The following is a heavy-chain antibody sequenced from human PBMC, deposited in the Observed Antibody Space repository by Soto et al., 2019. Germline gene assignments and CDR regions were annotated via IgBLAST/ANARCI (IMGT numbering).Heavy chain of an antibody. J-gene: IGHJ4*02. CDR1: GYTFTSYY. D-gene: IGHD3-22*01. CDR3: ARNYYDSSDRDYLDY. CDR2: INPITGGT. V-gene: IGHV1-2*02. Sequence: ASVKVSFKASGYTFTSYYIHWVRQAPGQGLEWMGWINPITGGTNYAPKFQGRVTMTRDTSITTAYMELSRLRSDDTAVYYCARNYYDSSDRDYLDYWGQGTPVTVSS.